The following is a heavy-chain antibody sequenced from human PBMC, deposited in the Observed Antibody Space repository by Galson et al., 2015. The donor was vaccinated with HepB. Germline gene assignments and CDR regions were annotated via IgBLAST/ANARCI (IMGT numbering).Heavy chain of an antibody. CDR3: ARGRHLYGSRSQIYYFDY. V-gene: IGHV4-61*10. D-gene: IGHD3-10*01. CDR2: IYYSGST. Sequence: SETLSLTCTVSGGSISSGSYYWSWIRQPAGKGLEWIGYIYYSGSTNYNPSLKSRVTISVDTSKNQFSLKLSSVTAADTAVYYCARGRHLYGSRSQIYYFDYWGQGTLVTVSS. J-gene: IGHJ4*02. CDR1: GGSISSGSYY.